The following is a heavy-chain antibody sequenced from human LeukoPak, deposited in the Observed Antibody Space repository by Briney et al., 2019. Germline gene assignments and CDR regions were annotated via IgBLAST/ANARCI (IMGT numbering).Heavy chain of an antibody. CDR3: AKNRGIGSADWFDS. CDR1: GFLFSNYA. V-gene: IGHV3-23*01. Sequence: PGGSLRLSCSASGFLFSNYAMSWVRQAPGKGLEWISALSGSGRTTYYADSVKGRFTISRDNSGNTLYLQMNSLTVEDTALYYCAKNRGIGSADWFDSWGQGTLVTVSS. J-gene: IGHJ5*01. D-gene: IGHD2-2*01. CDR2: LSGSGRTT.